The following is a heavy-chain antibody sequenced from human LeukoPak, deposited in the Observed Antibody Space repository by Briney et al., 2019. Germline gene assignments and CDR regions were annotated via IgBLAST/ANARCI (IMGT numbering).Heavy chain of an antibody. CDR3: ARHEAGTYLQY. J-gene: IGHJ4*02. Sequence: SETLSLTCTVSGGSINYYYLSWIRQTPGRGLEWIGYVYSSGSTNYNSSLQSRVTISVDTSKNQISLNLGAVTAADTAVYYCARHEAGTYLQYWGRGALVIVSA. CDR1: GGSINYYY. V-gene: IGHV4-59*08. CDR2: VYSSGST. D-gene: IGHD4-4*01.